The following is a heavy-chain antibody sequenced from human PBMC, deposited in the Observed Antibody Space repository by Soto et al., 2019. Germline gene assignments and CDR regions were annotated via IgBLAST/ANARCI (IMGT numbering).Heavy chain of an antibody. CDR3: AMEVQVHTHAFVY. Sequence: QVQLVQSGAEMKKPGSSVKVSCQSSGGTFNTYAMNWVRQAPGQGPEWMGDISPMFGAANYAPKFQGRVTITADESTGTSYMQLSSLTSEDTALYVCAMEVQVHTHAFVYWGQGTLVTVSS. D-gene: IGHD3-10*01. J-gene: IGHJ4*02. CDR2: ISPMFGAA. CDR1: GGTFNTYA. V-gene: IGHV1-69*19.